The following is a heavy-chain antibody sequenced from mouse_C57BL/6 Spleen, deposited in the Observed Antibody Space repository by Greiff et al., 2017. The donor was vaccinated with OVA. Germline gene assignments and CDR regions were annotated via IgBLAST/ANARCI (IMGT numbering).Heavy chain of an antibody. J-gene: IGHJ1*03. Sequence: EVKLVESGGGLVKPGGSLKLSCAASGFTFSDYGMHWVRQAPEKGLEWVAYISSGSSTIYYADTVKGRFTISRDNAKNTLCLQMTSLRSEATAMYYCARRGYDYGSYGYCDVWGKGTTVTVSS. CDR1: GFTFSDYG. CDR2: ISSGSSTI. D-gene: IGHD2-4*01. V-gene: IGHV5-17*01. CDR3: ARRGYDYGSYGYCDV.